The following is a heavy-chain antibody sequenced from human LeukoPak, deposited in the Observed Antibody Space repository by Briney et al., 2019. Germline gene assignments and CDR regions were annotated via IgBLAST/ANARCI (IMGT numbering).Heavy chain of an antibody. Sequence: GGSLRLSCAASGFTFSSYGMNWVRQAPGKGLEWVSGISGSGGSTYLADSVKGRFTISRDNSKNTLYLEMNSLRADDTAVYYCAKDRPTVYSSSWLHFLDSWGQGTLVTVSS. CDR3: AKDRPTVYSSSWLHFLDS. CDR1: GFTFSSYG. CDR2: ISGSGGST. D-gene: IGHD6-13*01. V-gene: IGHV3-23*01. J-gene: IGHJ4*02.